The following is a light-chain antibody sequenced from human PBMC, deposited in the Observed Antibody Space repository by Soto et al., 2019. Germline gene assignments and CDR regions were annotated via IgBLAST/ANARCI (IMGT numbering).Light chain of an antibody. CDR2: GAS. CDR1: QSVRSTY. Sequence: IGVTHSEVTLSVSPCERATLSPSASQSVRSTYLAWYQQKPGQAPRLLIFGASNRAAGIPARFSGSGSGTEFTLTISSLQSEDFAVYYCQQYGDWPLTFGGGTKVDIK. J-gene: IGKJ4*01. CDR3: QQYGDWPLT. V-gene: IGKV3-15*01.